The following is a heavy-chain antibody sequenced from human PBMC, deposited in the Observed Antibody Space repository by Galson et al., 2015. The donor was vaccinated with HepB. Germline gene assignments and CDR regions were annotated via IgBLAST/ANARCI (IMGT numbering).Heavy chain of an antibody. CDR1: GYTFTGYY. D-gene: IGHD3-10*01. J-gene: IGHJ6*02. CDR3: ARDREVRGLIREYGMDV. Sequence: SVKVSCKASGYTFTGYYMHWVRQAPGQGLEWMGWINPNSGGTNYAQKFQGWVTMTRDTSISTAYMELSRLRSDDTAVYYCARDREVRGLIREYGMDVWGQGTTVTVSS. V-gene: IGHV1-2*04. CDR2: INPNSGGT.